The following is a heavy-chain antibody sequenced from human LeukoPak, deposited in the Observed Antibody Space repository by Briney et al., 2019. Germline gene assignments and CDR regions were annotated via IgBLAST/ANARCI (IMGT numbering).Heavy chain of an antibody. V-gene: IGHV3-30-3*01. CDR3: ARNHRTYCSGGSCSNWFDP. CDR1: GFTFSSYA. J-gene: IGHJ5*02. CDR2: ISYDGSNK. Sequence: PGGSLRLSCAASGFTFSSYAMHWVRQAPGKGLEWVAVISYDGSNKYYADSVKGRFTISRDNSKNTLYLQMNSLRAEDTAVYYCARNHRTYCSGGSCSNWFDPWGQGTLVTVSS. D-gene: IGHD2-15*01.